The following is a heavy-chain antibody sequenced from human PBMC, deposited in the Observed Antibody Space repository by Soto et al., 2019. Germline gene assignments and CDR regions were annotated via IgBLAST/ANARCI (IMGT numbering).Heavy chain of an antibody. Sequence: EVQLVESGGGLVKPGGSLRLSCAASGFTFNTYTMNWVRQAPGKGLEWVSSISSSSSYIYYADSVKGRFTIPRDNAKNSLYLQMNSLRTEDTAVYYCTRELAQVKSYYFDYWGQGTLVTVSS. CDR2: ISSSSSYI. CDR3: TRELAQVKSYYFDY. V-gene: IGHV3-21*01. D-gene: IGHD1-1*01. J-gene: IGHJ4*02. CDR1: GFTFNTYT.